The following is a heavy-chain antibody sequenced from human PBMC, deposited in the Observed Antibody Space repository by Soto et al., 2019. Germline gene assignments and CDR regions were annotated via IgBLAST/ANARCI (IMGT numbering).Heavy chain of an antibody. D-gene: IGHD3-22*01. V-gene: IGHV5-51*01. CDR3: ARRPPPQNYYDSSGYYYDY. Sequence: GDALKISCKGSGYSFTSYWIGWVRQMPGKGLDWMAIIYPGDSDTRYIPSFHGQVTISADKSISTAYLPWRSLKATDTAPFYWARRPPPQNYYDSSGYYYDYWGQGTLV. J-gene: IGHJ4*02. CDR1: GYSFTSYW. CDR2: IYPGDSDT.